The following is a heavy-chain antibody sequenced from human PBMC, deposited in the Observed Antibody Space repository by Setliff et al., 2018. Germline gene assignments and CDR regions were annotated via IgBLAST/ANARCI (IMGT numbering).Heavy chain of an antibody. Sequence: SETLSLTCAVYGESFSGHHWCWIRQPPWKGLEWIGEINHSGSANYNPSLKSRVTISLDTSKNQFSLNLRSVTAADTAVYYCARQPSSGSYYNPRPYYFDYWGQGTLVTVSS. J-gene: IGHJ4*02. CDR2: INHSGSA. CDR1: GESFSGHH. CDR3: ARQPSSGSYYNPRPYYFDY. D-gene: IGHD3-10*01. V-gene: IGHV4-34*01.